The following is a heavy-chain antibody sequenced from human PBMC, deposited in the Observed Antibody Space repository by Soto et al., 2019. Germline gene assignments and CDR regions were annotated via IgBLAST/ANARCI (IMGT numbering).Heavy chain of an antibody. V-gene: IGHV1-69*13. J-gene: IGHJ6*02. D-gene: IGHD3-3*01. CDR3: ARGEVMGPYYYYGMDV. CDR2: IIPIFGTA. CDR1: GGTFSSYA. Sequence: ASVKVSCKASGGTFSSYAISWVRQAPGQGLEWMGGIIPIFGTANYAQKFQGRVTITADESTSTAYMELSSLRSEDTAVYYCARGEVMGPYYYYGMDVWGQGTTVTVSS.